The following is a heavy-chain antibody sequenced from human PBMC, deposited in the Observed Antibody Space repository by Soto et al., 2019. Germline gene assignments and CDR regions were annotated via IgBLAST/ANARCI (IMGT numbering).Heavy chain of an antibody. CDR2: IKQDGSEK. CDR1: GFTFSHYW. D-gene: IGHD2-21*02. CDR3: ARTARTHSI. V-gene: IGHV3-7*01. J-gene: IGHJ4*02. Sequence: EVQLVASGGGLVQPGGSLRLSCAASGFTFSHYWMPWVRQAPGKGLEWVANIKQDGSEKNNVYSVKGRFTISRDNARNSLYLQMNILRAEDTAVYYFARTARTHSIWGQLTLVTVSS.